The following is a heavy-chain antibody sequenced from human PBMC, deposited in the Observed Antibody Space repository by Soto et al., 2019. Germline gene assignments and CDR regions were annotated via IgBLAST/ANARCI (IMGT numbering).Heavy chain of an antibody. CDR1: GGSISSTDHY. V-gene: IGHV4-39*01. CDR3: ARLVFHCLRGSCDDYNFYGLDV. J-gene: IGHJ6*02. Sequence: SETLSLTCTVSGGSISSTDHYWGWIRQPPGKGLEWLGSIYYAGSTFHNPSLERRATIPVDTSRNQFSLRLSSVTASDTAVYHCARLVFHCLRGSCDDYNFYGLDVWGQGTTVTVSS. CDR2: IYYAGST. D-gene: IGHD2-15*01.